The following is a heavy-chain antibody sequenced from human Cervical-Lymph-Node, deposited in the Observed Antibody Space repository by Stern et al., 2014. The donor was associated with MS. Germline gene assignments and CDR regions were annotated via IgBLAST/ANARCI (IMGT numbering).Heavy chain of an antibody. D-gene: IGHD3-3*01. CDR1: GFTFSSYS. Sequence: EVQLVESGGGLVKPGGSLRLSCAASGFTFSSYSMNWVRQAPGKGLEWISYISSSSSTIYYADSVKGRFTISRDNAKNSLYLQMNSLRDEDTAVYYCARANYDFWSGNSSFQRYYYGMDVWGQGTTVTVSS. CDR2: ISSSSSTI. J-gene: IGHJ6*02. V-gene: IGHV3-48*02. CDR3: ARANYDFWSGNSSFQRYYYGMDV.